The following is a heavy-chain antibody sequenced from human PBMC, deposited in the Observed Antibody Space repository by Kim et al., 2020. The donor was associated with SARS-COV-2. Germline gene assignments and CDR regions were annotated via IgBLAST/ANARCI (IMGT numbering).Heavy chain of an antibody. CDR3: ASSMVRGADDAFDI. Sequence: SETLSLTCTVSGGSISSGGYYWSWIRQHPGKGLEWIGYIYYSGSTYYNPSLKSRVTISVDTSKNQFSLKLSSVTAADTAVYYCASSMVRGADDAFDIWGQGTMVTVSS. CDR2: IYYSGST. J-gene: IGHJ3*02. V-gene: IGHV4-31*03. CDR1: GGSISSGGYY. D-gene: IGHD3-10*01.